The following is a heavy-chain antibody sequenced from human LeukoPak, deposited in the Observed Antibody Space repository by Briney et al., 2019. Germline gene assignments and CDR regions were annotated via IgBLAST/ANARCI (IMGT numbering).Heavy chain of an antibody. D-gene: IGHD1-7*01. J-gene: IGHJ4*02. Sequence: LSLTCTVSGGSISSSSYYWGWIRQPPGKGLEWVSYISSSSSTIYYADSVKGRFTISRDNAKNSLYLQMNSLRAEDTAVYYCASQLHFDYWGQGTLVTVSS. CDR3: ASQLHFDY. CDR2: ISSSSSTI. CDR1: GGSISSSSYY. V-gene: IGHV3-11*04.